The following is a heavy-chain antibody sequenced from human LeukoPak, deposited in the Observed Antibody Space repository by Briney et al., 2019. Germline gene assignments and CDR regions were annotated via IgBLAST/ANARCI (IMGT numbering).Heavy chain of an antibody. CDR2: MQQEGSEK. CDR3: AREVYSGAFDI. CDR1: GFTFSGSW. J-gene: IGHJ3*02. D-gene: IGHD1-26*01. V-gene: IGHV3-7*05. Sequence: GGSLSLSCAASGFTFSGSWMSWVRQAPGKGLEWVANMQQEGSEKYYVDSVRGRFSISRDNSKNSLYLQMNRLRAEDTAIYYRAREVYSGAFDIWGQGTMVTVSS.